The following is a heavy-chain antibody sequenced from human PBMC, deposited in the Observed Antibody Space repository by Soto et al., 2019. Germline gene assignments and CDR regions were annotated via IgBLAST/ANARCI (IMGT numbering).Heavy chain of an antibody. J-gene: IGHJ4*02. CDR2: IKQDESEK. CDR3: XXXXXXXXXXXPXXDS. CDR1: RFTFSTYW. V-gene: IGHV3-7*01. Sequence: EVQLVESGGGLVQPGGSLRLSCAASRFTFSTYWMTWVRQAPXXXXXXVANIKQDESEKYYVDSVKGRFTISRDNAKNSLFLQMNNLRVXXXXXXXXXXXXXXXXXXXPXXDSWGQGTLVTVSS.